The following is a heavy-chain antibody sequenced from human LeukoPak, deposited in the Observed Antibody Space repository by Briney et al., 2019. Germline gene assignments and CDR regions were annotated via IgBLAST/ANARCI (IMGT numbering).Heavy chain of an antibody. D-gene: IGHD5-18*01. Sequence: SETLSLTCAISGGSINNYYWSWIRQPPGKGLEWIGYIYYSGTTNYSPSLNSRVNISLDTAKNQFSLRLSSVTAADPAVYYCARQTAKNVDTARFDSWGQGTLVTVSS. CDR1: GGSINNYY. CDR3: ARQTAKNVDTARFDS. J-gene: IGHJ4*02. CDR2: IYYSGTT. V-gene: IGHV4-59*08.